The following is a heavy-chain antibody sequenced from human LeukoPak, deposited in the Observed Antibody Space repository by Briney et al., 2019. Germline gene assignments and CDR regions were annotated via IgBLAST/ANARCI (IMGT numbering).Heavy chain of an antibody. CDR2: ISYDGSNK. J-gene: IGHJ4*02. V-gene: IGHV3-30*03. D-gene: IGHD3-22*01. Sequence: GGSLRLSCAASGFTFSRYGMHWVRQAPGKGLEWVAVISYDGSNKYYEDSVKGRFTISRDNSKNTLYLQMNSLRAEDTAVYYCARDLYRIVVVPHYFDYWGQGTLVTVSS. CDR1: GFTFSRYG. CDR3: ARDLYRIVVVPHYFDY.